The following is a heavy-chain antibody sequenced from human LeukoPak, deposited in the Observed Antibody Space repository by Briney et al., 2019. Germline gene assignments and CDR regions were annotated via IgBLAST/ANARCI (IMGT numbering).Heavy chain of an antibody. CDR1: GGSFSGYY. V-gene: IGHV4-34*01. CDR3: ARVYYDILTGYFWGAFDI. CDR2: INHSGST. Sequence: SETLSLTCAVYGGSFSGYYWSWIRQPPGRGLEWIGEINHSGSTNYNPSLKSRVTISVDTSKNQFSLKLSSVTAADTAVYYCARVYYDILTGYFWGAFDIWGQGTMVTVSS. J-gene: IGHJ3*02. D-gene: IGHD3-9*01.